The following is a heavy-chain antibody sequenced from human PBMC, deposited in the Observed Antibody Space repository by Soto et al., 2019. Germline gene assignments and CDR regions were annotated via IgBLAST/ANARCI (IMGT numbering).Heavy chain of an antibody. CDR2: INSDGSIT. V-gene: IGHV3-74*01. CDR1: EFNIGNFW. J-gene: IGHJ5*02. CDR3: VRYHCSTATCYTVWFDI. Sequence: HPNAAAEFNIGNFWMHWISKKKGKGLVWVARINSDGSITNSANSVKGRFTISRDNAKNTLYLQMNSLRAEDTAVYYCVRYHCSTATCYTVWFDIWGQG. D-gene: IGHD2-2*02.